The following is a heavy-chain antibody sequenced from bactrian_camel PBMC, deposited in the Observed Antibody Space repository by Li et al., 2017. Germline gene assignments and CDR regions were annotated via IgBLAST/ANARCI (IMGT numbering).Heavy chain of an antibody. V-gene: IGHV3S53*01. Sequence: HVQLVESGGGSVQAGESVRLSCAASGYTFSRNSMGWFRQAPGEEREGVAGIDANGTTRLIESVSGRFTISKADTLNAIYLKMDTLKPEDSAMYYCAADRAFSPRCLDYGLGSAEYHYWGQGTQVTVS. CDR1: GYTFSRNS. J-gene: IGHJ4*01. CDR3: AADRAFSPRCLDYGLGSAEYHY. CDR2: IDANGTT. D-gene: IGHD5*01.